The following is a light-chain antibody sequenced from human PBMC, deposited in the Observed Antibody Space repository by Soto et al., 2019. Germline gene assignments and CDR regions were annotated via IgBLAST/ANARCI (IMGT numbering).Light chain of an antibody. J-gene: IGLJ1*01. CDR3: RSYTSSSTGV. V-gene: IGLV2-14*01. CDR2: DVS. Sequence: QSALTQPASVSGSPGQSITISCTGTSSDVGGYNYVSGYQQHPGKAPKLMIYDVSNRPSGVSNRFSGSKSDNTASLTISGLQAEDEADYYCRSYTSSSTGVFGTGTKLTVL. CDR1: SSDVGGYNY.